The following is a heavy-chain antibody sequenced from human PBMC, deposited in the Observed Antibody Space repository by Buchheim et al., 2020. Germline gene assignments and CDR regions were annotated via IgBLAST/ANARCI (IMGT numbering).Heavy chain of an antibody. CDR1: GISFSGAW. Sequence: EVQLVESGGGFVKPGGSLRLSCAASGISFSGAWMSWVRQAPGKGLEWVGRIKSKADGGSTDYAAPVKGRFTISRDDSRDSLYLQINRLKTEHTTVYYWSADPGDFGVPWGKGTL. V-gene: IGHV3-15*01. D-gene: IGHD4-17*01. J-gene: IGHJ5*02. CDR2: IKSKADGGST. CDR3: SADPGDFGVP.